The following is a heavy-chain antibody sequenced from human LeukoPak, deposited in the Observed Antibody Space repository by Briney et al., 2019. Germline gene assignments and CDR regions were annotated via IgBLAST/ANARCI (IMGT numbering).Heavy chain of an antibody. D-gene: IGHD1-1*01. CDR2: IRTDST. J-gene: IGHJ4*02. CDR1: GLTSSGFP. V-gene: IGHV3-23*01. CDR3: AKVNWNDVDSDC. Sequence: PGGSLRLSCAASGLTSSGFPMSWVRQAPGKGLEWVSAIRTDSTVYVDSVTGRFTISIDKSKNTVYLQMNSLRAEDTAIYYCAKVNWNDVDSDCWGQGTLVTVSS.